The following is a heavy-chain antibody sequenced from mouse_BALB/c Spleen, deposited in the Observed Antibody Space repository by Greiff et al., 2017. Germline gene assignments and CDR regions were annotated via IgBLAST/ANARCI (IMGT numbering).Heavy chain of an antibody. Sequence: EVNVVESGGGLVKPGGSLKLSCAASGFAFSSYDMSWVRQTPEKRLEWVAYISSGGGSTYYPDTVKGRFTISRDNAKNTLYLQMSSLKSEDTAMYYCARQGDYRYDGFAYWGQGTLVTVSA. CDR3: ARQGDYRYDGFAY. CDR1: GFAFSSYD. J-gene: IGHJ3*01. V-gene: IGHV5-12-1*01. D-gene: IGHD2-14*01. CDR2: ISSGGGST.